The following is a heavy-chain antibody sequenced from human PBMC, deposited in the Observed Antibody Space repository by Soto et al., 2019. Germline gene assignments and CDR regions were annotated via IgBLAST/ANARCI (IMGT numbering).Heavy chain of an antibody. CDR3: AKTYYDFWRGYYDPVFDY. Sequence: GGSLRLSCAASGFTFSSYAMSWVRQAPGKGLEWVSAISGSGESTYNADSVKGRFTIARYNSKSTLYLQMNTLRAGDTAVYYCAKTYYDFWRGYYDPVFDYWGQGILVTVSS. D-gene: IGHD3-3*01. CDR2: ISGSGEST. CDR1: GFTFSSYA. V-gene: IGHV3-23*01. J-gene: IGHJ4*02.